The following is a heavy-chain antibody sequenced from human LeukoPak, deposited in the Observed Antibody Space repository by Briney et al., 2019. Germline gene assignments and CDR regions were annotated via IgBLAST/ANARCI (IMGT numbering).Heavy chain of an antibody. Sequence: PGGSLRLSCAASGFTVSSNYMSWVRQAPGKGLEWVSVIYSGGSTYYADSVKGRFTISRDNSKNTLYLQMNSLRAEGTAVYYCARDLVVPAAMLHYYYYYGMDVWGQGTTVTVSS. D-gene: IGHD2-2*01. CDR3: ARDLVVPAAMLHYYYYYGMDV. J-gene: IGHJ6*02. V-gene: IGHV3-66*01. CDR1: GFTVSSNY. CDR2: IYSGGST.